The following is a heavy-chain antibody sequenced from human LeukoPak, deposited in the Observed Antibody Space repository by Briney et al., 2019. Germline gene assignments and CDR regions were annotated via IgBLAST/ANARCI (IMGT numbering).Heavy chain of an antibody. CDR1: GYTFTSYD. Sequence: ASVKVSCKASGYTFTSYDINWVRQATGQGLEWMGWMNPNSGNTGYAQKFQGRATMTRNTSISTAYMELSSLRSEDTAVYYCARESAYYYDSSGYYIDIWGQGAMVTVSS. CDR2: MNPNSGNT. CDR3: ARESAYYYDSSGYYIDI. V-gene: IGHV1-8*01. J-gene: IGHJ3*02. D-gene: IGHD3-22*01.